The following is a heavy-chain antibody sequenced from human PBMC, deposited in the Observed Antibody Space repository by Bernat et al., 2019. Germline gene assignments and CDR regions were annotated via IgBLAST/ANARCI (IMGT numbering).Heavy chain of an antibody. CDR1: GFSLSNARMG. J-gene: IGHJ6*02. CDR2: IFSNDEK. CDR3: ARVPMVRGVTGAYYYGMDV. D-gene: IGHD3-10*01. Sequence: QVTLKESGPVLVKPTETLTLTCTVSGFSLSNARMGVSWIRQPPGKALEWLAHIFSNDEKSYSTSLKSRLTISKDTSKSQVVLTMINMDPVDTATYYCARVPMVRGVTGAYYYGMDVWGQGTTVTVSS. V-gene: IGHV2-26*01.